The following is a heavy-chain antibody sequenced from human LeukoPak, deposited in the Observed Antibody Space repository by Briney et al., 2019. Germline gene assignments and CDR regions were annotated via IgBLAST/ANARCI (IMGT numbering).Heavy chain of an antibody. CDR2: IYTSEST. CDR1: GGSISSDSFY. CDR3: ARVGCRSTSCSYWYFDL. V-gene: IGHV4-61*02. D-gene: IGHD2-2*01. J-gene: IGHJ2*01. Sequence: SETLSLTCTVSGGSISSDSFYWSWLPPPAGQGLEWIVRIYTSESTNYNPSLKSRVTISVNTSKNQFSLKLSSVTAADTAGYYCARVGCRSTSCSYWYFDLWGRGTLVTVSS.